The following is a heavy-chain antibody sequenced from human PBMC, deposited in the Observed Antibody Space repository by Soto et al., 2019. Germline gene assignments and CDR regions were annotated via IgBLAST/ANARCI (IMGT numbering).Heavy chain of an antibody. CDR2: IWYDGSNT. V-gene: IGHV3-33*01. D-gene: IGHD6-19*01. CDR1: GFFLRDFG. J-gene: IGHJ4*01. CDR3: AIAMAGEWHHFEY. Sequence: GGSLRLSCVASGFFLRDFGMHWVRQAPGKGLEWVSVIWYDGSNTYQGESVKGRFTMSRDISKNTLYLQMDSLRPEDTAVYYCAIAMAGEWHHFEYWGHGTLVTVSS.